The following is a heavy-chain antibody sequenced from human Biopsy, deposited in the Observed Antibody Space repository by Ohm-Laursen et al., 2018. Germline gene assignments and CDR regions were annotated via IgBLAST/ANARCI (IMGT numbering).Heavy chain of an antibody. CDR3: ASVVLGPTNDAFDL. Sequence: GTLSLTCTLSGDSITRSYWGWIRQSPGKGLEWIGHVFDRGSTNYNPSLKSRVTMSVDTSKKQLPLRLRSVTAADTAMYYCASVVLGPTNDAFDLWGQGTMVVVSS. D-gene: IGHD3-22*01. J-gene: IGHJ3*01. CDR2: VFDRGST. CDR1: GDSITRSY. V-gene: IGHV4-59*12.